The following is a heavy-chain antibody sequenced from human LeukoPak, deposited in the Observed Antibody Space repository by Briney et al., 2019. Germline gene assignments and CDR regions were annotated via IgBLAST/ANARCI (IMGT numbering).Heavy chain of an antibody. V-gene: IGHV1-69*06. D-gene: IGHD3-9*01. CDR2: IIPIFGTA. CDR3: ARDDTPVLRYFDWPTENAFDI. J-gene: IGHJ3*02. Sequence: SVKVSCKASGYTFTGYYMHWVRQAPGQGLEWMGGIIPIFGTANYAQKFQGRVTITADKSTSTAYMELSSLRSEDTAVYYCARDDTPVLRYFDWPTENAFDIWGQGTMVTVSS. CDR1: GYTFTGYY.